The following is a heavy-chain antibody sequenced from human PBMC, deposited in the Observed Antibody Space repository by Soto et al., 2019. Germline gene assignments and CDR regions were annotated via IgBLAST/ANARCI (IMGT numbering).Heavy chain of an antibody. J-gene: IGHJ6*02. D-gene: IGHD6-19*01. V-gene: IGHV3-13*01. CDR1: GFTFSSYD. Sequence: GGSLRLSCAASGFTFSSYDMHWVRQATGKGLEWVSAIGTAGDTYYPGSVKGRFTISRENAKNSLYLQMNSLRAEDTAVYYCAKEFGYSSGWYLYGMDVWGQGTTVTVSS. CDR3: AKEFGYSSGWYLYGMDV. CDR2: IGTAGDT.